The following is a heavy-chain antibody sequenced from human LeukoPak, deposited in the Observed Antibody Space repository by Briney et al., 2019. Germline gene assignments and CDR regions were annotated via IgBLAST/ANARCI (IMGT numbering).Heavy chain of an antibody. J-gene: IGHJ4*02. D-gene: IGHD6-13*01. CDR1: GGSFSGYY. CDR3: ARDPIAAAGTREG. Sequence: SETLSLTCAVYGGSFSGYYWSWIRQPPGKGLEWIGEINHSGSTNYNPSLKSRVTISVDTSKNQFSLKLSSVTAADTAVYYCARDPIAAAGTREGWGQGTLVTVSS. CDR2: INHSGST. V-gene: IGHV4-34*01.